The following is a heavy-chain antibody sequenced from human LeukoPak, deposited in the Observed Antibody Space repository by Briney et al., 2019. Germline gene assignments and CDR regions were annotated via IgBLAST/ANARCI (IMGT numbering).Heavy chain of an antibody. CDR1: GFTFSSYS. D-gene: IGHD6-13*01. CDR3: ARGASSWNRGKNGSDP. CDR2: ISSSSSTI. J-gene: IGHJ5*02. Sequence: GGSLRLSCAASGFTFSSYSMNWVRQAPGKGLEWVSYISSSSSTIYYADSVKGRFTISRDNAKNSLYLQMNSLRDEDTAVYYGARGASSWNRGKNGSDPWGQEPWSPSPQ. V-gene: IGHV3-48*02.